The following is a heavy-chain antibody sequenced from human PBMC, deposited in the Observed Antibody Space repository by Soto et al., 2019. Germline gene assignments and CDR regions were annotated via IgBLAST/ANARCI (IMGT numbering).Heavy chain of an antibody. J-gene: IGHJ6*02. CDR2: ISYDGSNK. V-gene: IGHV3-30-3*01. CDR1: GFTFSSYA. CDR3: ARRGRLVVVPAAIDSYYYYGMDV. Sequence: QVQLVESGGGVVQPGRSLRLSCAASGFTFSSYAMHWVRQAPGKGLEWVAVISYDGSNKYYADSVKGRFTISRDNSKNTLYLQMNSLRAEDTAVYYCARRGRLVVVPAAIDSYYYYGMDVWGQGTTVTVSS. D-gene: IGHD2-2*01.